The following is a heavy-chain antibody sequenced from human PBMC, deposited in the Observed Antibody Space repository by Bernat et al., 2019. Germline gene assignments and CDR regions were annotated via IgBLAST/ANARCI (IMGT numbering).Heavy chain of an antibody. CDR2: INPSGGST. J-gene: IGHJ6*02. Sequence: QVQLVQSGAEVKKPGASVKVSCKASGYTFTSYYMHWVRQAPGQGLEWMGIINPSGGSTSYAQKFQGRVTMTRDTSTSTVYMELSSLRSEDTAVYYCARVGATPPAYYYYGMDVWGQGTTVTVSS. D-gene: IGHD1-26*01. CDR3: ARVGATPPAYYYYGMDV. CDR1: GYTFTSYY. V-gene: IGHV1-46*01.